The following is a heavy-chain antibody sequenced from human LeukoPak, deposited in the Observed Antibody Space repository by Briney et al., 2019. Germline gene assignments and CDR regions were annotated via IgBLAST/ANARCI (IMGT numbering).Heavy chain of an antibody. CDR2: IKEDGSEK. V-gene: IGHV3-7*01. CDR1: GFTFSSYW. J-gene: IGHJ6*03. CDR3: ATTLTNFHYYYYMDV. Sequence: GESLRLSCAASGFTFSSYWMSWVRQAPGKGLEWVANIKEDGSEKNYVDSVKGRFTISRDNAKNSLYLQMNRLRAEDTAVYYCATTLTNFHYYYYMDVWGKGTTVTVSS. D-gene: IGHD4-17*01.